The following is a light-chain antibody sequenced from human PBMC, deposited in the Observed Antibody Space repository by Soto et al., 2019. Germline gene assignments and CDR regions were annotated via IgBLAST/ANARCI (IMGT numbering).Light chain of an antibody. CDR2: GAS. J-gene: IGKJ4*01. V-gene: IGKV3-11*01. CDR1: QPIRND. Sequence: EVVLTQSPAILSLSPGETATLSCRAGQPIRNDLGWYQQRPSQAPRLLIYGASNRATGIPDRFSGSGSGSDFTLTITRLAPEDFAIYYCQQRAVWPLSFGGGTK. CDR3: QQRAVWPLS.